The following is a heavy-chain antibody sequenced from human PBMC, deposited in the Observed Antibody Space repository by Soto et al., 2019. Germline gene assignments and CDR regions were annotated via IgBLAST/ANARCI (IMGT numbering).Heavy chain of an antibody. D-gene: IGHD2-2*01. CDR1: GGSVSSGDYC. CDR2: IYTGGGI. Sequence: SETLSLTCTVSGGSVSSGDYCWSWIRQPPGTALEWIGHIYTGGGIYINPSLKSRVIISLDTSKSQFSLNLISVTAEDTAVYYCARVHTSSYHYFDYWGQGTLVTVSS. CDR3: ARVHTSSYHYFDY. V-gene: IGHV4-30-4*01. J-gene: IGHJ4*02.